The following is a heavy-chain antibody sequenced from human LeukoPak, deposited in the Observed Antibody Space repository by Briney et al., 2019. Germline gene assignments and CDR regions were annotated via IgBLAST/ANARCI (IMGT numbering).Heavy chain of an antibody. J-gene: IGHJ3*02. V-gene: IGHV4-4*07. Sequence: SETLSLTCTVSGGSISSYYWSWIRQPAGKGLEWIGRIYTSGSTNYNPSLKSRVTMSVDTSTNQFSLRLSSVTAADTAVYYCAREFWNYRSGNLQAFHIWGQGTMVTVSS. CDR1: GGSISSYY. CDR2: IYTSGST. D-gene: IGHD3-10*01. CDR3: AREFWNYRSGNLQAFHI.